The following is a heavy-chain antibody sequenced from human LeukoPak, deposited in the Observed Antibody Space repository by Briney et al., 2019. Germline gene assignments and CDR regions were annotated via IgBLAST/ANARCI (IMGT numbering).Heavy chain of an antibody. CDR2: IYTSGST. Sequence: SETLSLTCTVSGGSISSYYWSWIRQPAGKGLEWIGRIYTSGSTNYNPSLKSRVTMSVDTSKNQFSLKLSSVTAADTAVYYCVRAGYCSSTSCHLFRLHYYYYYMDVWGKGTTVTVSS. J-gene: IGHJ6*03. V-gene: IGHV4-4*07. CDR1: GGSISSYY. CDR3: VRAGYCSSTSCHLFRLHYYYYYMDV. D-gene: IGHD2-2*01.